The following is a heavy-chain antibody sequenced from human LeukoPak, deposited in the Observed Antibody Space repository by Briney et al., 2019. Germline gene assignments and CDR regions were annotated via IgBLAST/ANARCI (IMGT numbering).Heavy chain of an antibody. Sequence: ASVKVSCKASGGTFISYAISWVRQAPGQGLEWMGGFDPEDGETIYAQKFQGRVTMTEDTSTDTAYMELSSLRSEDTAVYYCATAQNYYDSSGYFNDYWGQGTLVTVSS. J-gene: IGHJ4*02. CDR2: FDPEDGET. D-gene: IGHD3-22*01. CDR3: ATAQNYYDSSGYFNDY. CDR1: GGTFISYA. V-gene: IGHV1-24*01.